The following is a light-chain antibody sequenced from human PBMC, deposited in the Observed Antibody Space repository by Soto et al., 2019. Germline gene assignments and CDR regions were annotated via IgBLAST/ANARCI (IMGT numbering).Light chain of an antibody. V-gene: IGLV2-8*01. J-gene: IGLJ2*01. CDR1: SSDVGGYNY. Sequence: QSALTQPPSASGSPGQSVTISCTGTSSDVGGYNYVSWYQQHPGKAPKLMIYEVSKRPSGVPDRFSGSKSGNTASLTVSGLQAEDEADYYCSSYAGSNKPPMVFGGGTKLTVL. CDR3: SSYAGSNKPPMV. CDR2: EVS.